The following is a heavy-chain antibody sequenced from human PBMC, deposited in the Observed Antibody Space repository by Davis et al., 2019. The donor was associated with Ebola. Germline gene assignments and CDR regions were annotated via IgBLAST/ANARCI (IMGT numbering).Heavy chain of an antibody. CDR1: GGSFSGYY. J-gene: IGHJ4*02. CDR2: IYYSGST. D-gene: IGHD3-10*01. V-gene: IGHV4-59*08. CDR3: ATGAYYGSGYYFDY. Sequence: MPSETLSLTCAVYGGSFSGYYWSWIRQPPGKGLEWIGYIYYSGSTYYNPSLKSRVTISVDTSENHFSLKLSSVTAADTAVYYCATGAYYGSGYYFDYWGQGTLVTVSS.